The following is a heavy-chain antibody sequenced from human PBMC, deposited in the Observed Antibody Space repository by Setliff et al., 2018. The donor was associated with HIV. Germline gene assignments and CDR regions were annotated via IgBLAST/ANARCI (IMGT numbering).Heavy chain of an antibody. J-gene: IGHJ4*02. D-gene: IGHD5-18*01. CDR3: ASIELAAMVPVDY. Sequence: GGSLRLSCAASGFIFSSYAMHWVRQAPGKGLEWVAVMSYDGNNNYYADSVKGRFTISRDNSKNTLFLQMNSLRPEDTAVYYCASIELAAMVPVDYWGQGTLVTVSS. V-gene: IGHV3-30*01. CDR1: GFIFSSYA. CDR2: MSYDGNNN.